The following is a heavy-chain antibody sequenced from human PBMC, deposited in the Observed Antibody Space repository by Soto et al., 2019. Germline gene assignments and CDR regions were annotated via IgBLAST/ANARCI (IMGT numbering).Heavy chain of an antibody. CDR2: IWYDGSSQ. CDR1: GFTFSSYG. J-gene: IGHJ4*02. CDR3: AKVGLAAAAAHGDSDY. D-gene: IGHD6-13*01. V-gene: IGHV3-33*06. Sequence: QVQVVESGGGVVQPGRSLRLSCAASGFTFSSYGMNWVRQAPGKGLEWVAVIWYDGSSQYYADSVKGRFTVSRDNSKNTLYLHMNSLRPEDTAVYYCAKVGLAAAAAHGDSDYWGPGTLVTVSS.